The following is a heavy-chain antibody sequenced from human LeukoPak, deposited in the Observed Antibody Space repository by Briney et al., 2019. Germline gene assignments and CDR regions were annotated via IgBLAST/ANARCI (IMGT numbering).Heavy chain of an antibody. CDR3: AKAGYIAYVQYYFDY. D-gene: IGHD5-12*01. J-gene: IGHJ4*02. Sequence: AGGSLRLSCVGSGFTFSSYDISWVRQAPGKGPEWVSLISGDGRSTYYADSVKGRFTISRDNSKNSLYLQMNSLRTDDTALYYCAKAGYIAYVQYYFDYWGRGTLVTVSS. V-gene: IGHV3-43*02. CDR1: GFTFSSYD. CDR2: ISGDGRST.